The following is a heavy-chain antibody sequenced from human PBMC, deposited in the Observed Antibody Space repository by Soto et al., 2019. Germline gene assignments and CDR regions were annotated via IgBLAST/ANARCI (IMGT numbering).Heavy chain of an antibody. CDR3: DRDCVRGGWVYYYGMDV. J-gene: IGHJ6*02. D-gene: IGHD6-19*01. CDR1: GYTFTSYG. V-gene: IGHV1-18*01. CDR2: ISAYNGNT. Sequence: ASVKVSCKASGYTFTSYGISGVRQAAGRGLEWMGWISAYNGNTNYAQKLQGRVTMTTDTSTRTAYMELRSRRCDDTAVYYCDRDCVRGGWVYYYGMDVLGQGITVTVCS.